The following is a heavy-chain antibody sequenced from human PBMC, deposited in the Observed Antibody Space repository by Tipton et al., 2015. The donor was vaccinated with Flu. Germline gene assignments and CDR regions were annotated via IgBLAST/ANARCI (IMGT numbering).Heavy chain of an antibody. Sequence: QLVQAGAEVKKPGESLKISCKGSGYSFTSYWIGWVRQMPGKGLEWMGIIYPGDSDTRYSPSFQGQVTISADKSISTAYLQWSSLKASDTAMYYCVRQPYLGDYGGYFDYWGQGTLVTVSS. CDR2: IYPGDSDT. CDR1: GYSFTSYW. V-gene: IGHV5-51*01. J-gene: IGHJ4*02. D-gene: IGHD4-17*01. CDR3: VRQPYLGDYGGYFDY.